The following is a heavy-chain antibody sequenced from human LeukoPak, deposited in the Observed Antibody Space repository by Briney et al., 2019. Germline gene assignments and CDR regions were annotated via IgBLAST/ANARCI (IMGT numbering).Heavy chain of an antibody. CDR2: INPNSGGT. D-gene: IGHD3-3*01. V-gene: IGHV1-2*02. CDR3: ARVFLAWLLPDY. CDR1: GYTFTGYY. J-gene: IGHJ4*02. Sequence: ASVKVSCKASGYTFTGYYMHWVRQAPGQGLEWMGWINPNSGGTNYAQKFQGRVTTTRDTSISTAYMELSRLRSDDTAVYYCARVFLAWLLPDYWGQGTLVTVSS.